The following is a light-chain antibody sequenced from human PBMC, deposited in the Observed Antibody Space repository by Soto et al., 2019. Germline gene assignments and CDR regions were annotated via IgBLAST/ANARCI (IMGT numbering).Light chain of an antibody. Sequence: DVVMTQSPLSLPVTLGQPASISCRSSQSLAYSDGNTYLNWFQQRPGQSPRRLIYKVSNRDSGVQDRFSGSGSGTDFTLQISRVEAEDVGVYYCMQGTHWPPYTFGQGTKLEIK. CDR2: KVS. CDR1: QSLAYSDGNTY. J-gene: IGKJ2*01. CDR3: MQGTHWPPYT. V-gene: IGKV2-30*01.